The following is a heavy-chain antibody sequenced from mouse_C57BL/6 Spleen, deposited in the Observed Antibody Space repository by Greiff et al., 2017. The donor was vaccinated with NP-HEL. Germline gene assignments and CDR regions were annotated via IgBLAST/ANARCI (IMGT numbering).Heavy chain of an antibody. V-gene: IGHV1-64*01. CDR2: IHPTSGST. J-gene: IGHJ3*01. CDR3: ARSYYSNYVFAY. Sequence: QVQLQQPGAELVKPGASVKLSCKASGYTFTSYWMHWVKQRPGQGLEWIGMIHPTSGSTNYNEKFKSKATLTVDKSSSTAYMQLSSLTSEDSAVYYCARSYYSNYVFAYWGQGTLVTVSA. D-gene: IGHD2-5*01. CDR1: GYTFTSYW.